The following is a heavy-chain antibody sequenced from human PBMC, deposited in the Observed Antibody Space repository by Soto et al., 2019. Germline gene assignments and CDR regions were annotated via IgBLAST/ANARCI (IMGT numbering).Heavy chain of an antibody. V-gene: IGHV3-21*01. J-gene: IGHJ4*02. Sequence: GGSLRLSCAASGFIFSNYAMNWVRQAPGKGLEWVSSISSSSSYIYYADSVKGRFTISRDNAKNSLYLQMNSLRAEDTAVYYCARDPAAAFDYWGQGTLVTVSS. CDR3: ARDPAAAFDY. CDR1: GFIFSNYA. D-gene: IGHD6-13*01. CDR2: ISSSSSYI.